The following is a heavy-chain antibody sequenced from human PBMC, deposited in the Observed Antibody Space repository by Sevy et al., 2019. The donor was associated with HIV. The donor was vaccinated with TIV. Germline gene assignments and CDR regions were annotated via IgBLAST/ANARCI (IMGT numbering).Heavy chain of an antibody. CDR1: GGSISSHY. CDR2: IYYSGST. D-gene: IGHD6-6*01. V-gene: IGHV4-59*11. J-gene: IGHJ5*02. Sequence: SETLSLTCTVSGGSISSHYWSWIRQPPGKGLEWIGYIYYSGSTNYNPSLKSRVTISVDTSKNQFSLKLSSVTAADTAVYYCARDSSSSKRGINWFDPWGQGTLVTVSS. CDR3: ARDSSSSKRGINWFDP.